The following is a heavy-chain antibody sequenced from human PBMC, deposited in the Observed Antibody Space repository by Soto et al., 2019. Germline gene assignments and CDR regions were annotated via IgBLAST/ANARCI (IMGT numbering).Heavy chain of an antibody. J-gene: IGHJ6*02. D-gene: IGHD6-19*01. CDR3: ASFFGSGWNLQYYYYGMDV. V-gene: IGHV3-21*01. CDR2: ISSSSSYI. Sequence: GGSLRLSCAASGSTFSSYSMNWVRQAPGKGLEWVSSISSSSSYIYYADSVKGRFTISRDNAKNSLYLQMNSLRAEDTAVYYCASFFGSGWNLQYYYYGMDVWGQGTTVTVSS. CDR1: GSTFSSYS.